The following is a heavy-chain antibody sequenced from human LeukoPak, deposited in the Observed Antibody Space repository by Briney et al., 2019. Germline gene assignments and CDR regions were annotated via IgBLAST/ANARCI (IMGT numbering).Heavy chain of an antibody. J-gene: IGHJ5*02. D-gene: IGHD3-9*01. CDR1: GGTVSSYV. CDR3: ARAEDQGRYFDWLPGFAP. V-gene: IGHV1-69*13. Sequence: SVKVSYKASGGTVSSYVISWVRQAPGQGLEWMGGVLPIFGTAIYAQKWQGRVTITADESTSTAYMELKSLRSEDTAIYYCARAEDQGRYFDWLPGFAPWGQGTLVIVSS. CDR2: VLPIFGTA.